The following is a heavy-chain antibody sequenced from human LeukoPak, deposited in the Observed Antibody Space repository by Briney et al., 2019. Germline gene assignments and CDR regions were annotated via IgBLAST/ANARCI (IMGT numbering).Heavy chain of an antibody. D-gene: IGHD4-17*01. J-gene: IGHJ4*02. CDR3: ASPLAVDYGDSNFDY. CDR1: GGSISSSSYY. Sequence: SETLSLTCTVSGGSISSSSYYWGWLRAPPGKGLEWIGSIYYSGSTYYTPSLKSRVTISVDTSKNQFSLKLSSVTAADTAVYYCASPLAVDYGDSNFDYWGQGTLVTVSS. V-gene: IGHV4-39*07. CDR2: IYYSGST.